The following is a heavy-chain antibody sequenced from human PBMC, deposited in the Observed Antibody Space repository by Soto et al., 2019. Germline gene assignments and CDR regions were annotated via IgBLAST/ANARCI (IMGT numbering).Heavy chain of an antibody. J-gene: IGHJ6*02. CDR2: IIPILGET. D-gene: IGHD3-16*01. CDR3: ARGLGGRMDD. CDR1: GTIFSSYT. Sequence: QVQLVQSGAEVKKPGSSVRVSCKASGTIFSSYTISWVRQAPGQGLEWMGRIIPILGETNSAQKFQGRVTLTADKSKNTAYMELNSLILEDTTLYYCARGLGGRMDDVGQGTTVTVSS. V-gene: IGHV1-69*08.